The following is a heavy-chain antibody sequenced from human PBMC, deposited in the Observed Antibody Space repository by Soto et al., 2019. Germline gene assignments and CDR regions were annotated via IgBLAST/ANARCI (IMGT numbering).Heavy chain of an antibody. V-gene: IGHV3-23*01. CDR3: AKAGFSSSWSTTYFDY. D-gene: IGHD6-13*01. CDR1: GFTFTSYA. CDR2: ISGTGYNT. Sequence: GGSLRLSCAASGFTFTSYAMNWVRLAPGKGLEWVSAISGTGYNTYYADSAKGRFTISRDNTKNTLYLQMNSLRAEDTAVYYCAKAGFSSSWSTTYFDYWGQGTLVTVSS. J-gene: IGHJ4*02.